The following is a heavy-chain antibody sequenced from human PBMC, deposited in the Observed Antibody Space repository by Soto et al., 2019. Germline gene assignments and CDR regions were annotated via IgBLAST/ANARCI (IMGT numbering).Heavy chain of an antibody. V-gene: IGHV1-8*01. J-gene: IGHJ6*02. Sequence: ASVKVSCKASGYTFRDFDINWLRQAAGQGPEWMGWMNAKSGDTLSAQRLQGKFNMTWDTSLSTAYMEVGSLTSDDAAIYYCARGNPFNYAGFDVWGQGTTVTVSS. CDR1: GYTFRDFD. CDR3: ARGNPFNYAGFDV. CDR2: MNAKSGDT. D-gene: IGHD3-16*01.